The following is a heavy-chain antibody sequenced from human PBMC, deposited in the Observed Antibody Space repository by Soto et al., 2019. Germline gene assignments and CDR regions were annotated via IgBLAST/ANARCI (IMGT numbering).Heavy chain of an antibody. Sequence: GASVKVSCKASGGTFSSYAISWVRQAPGQGLEWMGGIIPIFGTANYAQKFQGRVTITADESTSTAYMELSSLRSEDTAVYYCASGVVVVVPAAMPKTENHYYGMDVWGQGTTVTVSS. V-gene: IGHV1-69*13. D-gene: IGHD2-2*01. J-gene: IGHJ6*02. CDR1: GGTFSSYA. CDR3: ASGVVVVVPAAMPKTENHYYGMDV. CDR2: IIPIFGTA.